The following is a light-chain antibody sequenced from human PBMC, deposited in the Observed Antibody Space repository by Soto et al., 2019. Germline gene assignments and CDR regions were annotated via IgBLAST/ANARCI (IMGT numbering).Light chain of an antibody. V-gene: IGLV2-8*01. CDR1: SSVVGAYNY. J-gene: IGLJ2*01. CDR3: TSYAGSDNLV. Sequence: QSALTQPPSASGSPGQSVTISCTGTSSVVGAYNYVCWYQQHPGKAPKLIIYDVIKRPSGVPARFSGSKSGSTASLTVSGLQAEDEADYYCTSYAGSDNLVFGGGTQLTVL. CDR2: DVI.